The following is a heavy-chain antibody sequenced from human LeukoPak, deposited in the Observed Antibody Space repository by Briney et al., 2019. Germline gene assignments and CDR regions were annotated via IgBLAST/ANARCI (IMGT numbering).Heavy chain of an antibody. CDR3: AREGYGDYPGYFDY. D-gene: IGHD4-17*01. J-gene: IGHJ4*02. CDR2: IYSGGST. Sequence: PRGSLRLSCAASGFTVSSNYMSWVRQAPGKGLEWVSVIYSGGSTYYADSVKGRFTISRDNSKNTLYLQMNSLRAEDTAVYYCAREGYGDYPGYFDYWGQGTLVTVSS. V-gene: IGHV3-53*01. CDR1: GFTVSSNY.